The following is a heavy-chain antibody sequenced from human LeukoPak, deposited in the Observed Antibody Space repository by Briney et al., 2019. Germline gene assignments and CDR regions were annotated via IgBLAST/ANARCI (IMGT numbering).Heavy chain of an antibody. CDR3: ARDKNGGSYYE. V-gene: IGHV3-30*03. CDR1: GFTFSNYD. J-gene: IGHJ4*02. Sequence: GGSLRLSCTASGFTFSNYDMHWVRQAPGKGLEWVALISHDGSKKYFADSVKGRFTISRDNAKNSLYLQMNSLRAEDTAVYYCARDKNGGSYYEWGQGTLVTVSS. D-gene: IGHD1-26*01. CDR2: ISHDGSKK.